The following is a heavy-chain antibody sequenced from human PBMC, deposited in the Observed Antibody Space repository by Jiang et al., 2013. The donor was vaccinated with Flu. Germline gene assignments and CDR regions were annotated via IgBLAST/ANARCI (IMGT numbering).Heavy chain of an antibody. CDR3: ARLSVRSTSSWYVKGFFDY. V-gene: IGHV4-39*01. D-gene: IGHD6-13*01. J-gene: IGHJ4*02. CDR2: IYYSGTT. Sequence: LLKPSETLSLTSTVSGDSISSSSYYWGWIRQPPGKGLEWIGSIYYSGTTYYDPSLKSRVTISVDTSKNQFSLKLSSVTAADTAVYYCARLSVRSTSSWYVKGFFDYWGQGTLVTVSS. CDR1: GDSISSSSYY.